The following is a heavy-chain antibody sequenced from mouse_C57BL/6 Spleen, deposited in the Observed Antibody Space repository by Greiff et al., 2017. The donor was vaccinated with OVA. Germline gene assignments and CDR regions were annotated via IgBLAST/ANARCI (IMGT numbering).Heavy chain of an antibody. J-gene: IGHJ4*01. Sequence: EVQWVESGEGLVKPGGSLKLSCAASGFTFSSYAMSWVRQTPEKRLEWVAYISSGGDYIYYADTVKGRFTISRDNARNTLYLQMSSLKSEDTAMYYCTREATVVATGAMDYWGQGTSVTVSS. CDR2: ISSGGDYI. CDR1: GFTFSSYA. V-gene: IGHV5-9-1*02. D-gene: IGHD1-1*01. CDR3: TREATVVATGAMDY.